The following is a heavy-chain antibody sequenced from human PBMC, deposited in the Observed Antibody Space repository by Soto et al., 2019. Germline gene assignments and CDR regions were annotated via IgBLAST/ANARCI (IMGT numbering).Heavy chain of an antibody. V-gene: IGHV1-18*01. CDR2: ISAYNGNT. D-gene: IGHD2-2*01. CDR3: ARVGAYCVSTSCHDY. CDR1: GYTFTNYG. Sequence: QVQLVQSGAEVKKPGASVKVSCKASGYTFTNYGISWVRQAPGQGLEWMGWISAYNGNTDYAQKRQGRGTMTTDTSTSTAYMERRSLRSDDTAVYYCARVGAYCVSTSCHDYWGQGTLVTVSS. J-gene: IGHJ4*02.